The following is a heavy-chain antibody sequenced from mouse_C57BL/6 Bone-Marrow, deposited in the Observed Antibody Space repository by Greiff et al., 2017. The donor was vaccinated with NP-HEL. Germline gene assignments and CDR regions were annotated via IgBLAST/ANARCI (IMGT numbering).Heavy chain of an antibody. Sequence: EVQLQQSGAELVRPGASVKLSCTASGFNIKDDYMHWVKQRPEQGLEWIGWIDPENGDTEYASKFQGKATITADTSSNTAYLQLSSLTSEDTAVYYCNRGGSSYDWYFDVGHRDHGHRLL. D-gene: IGHD1-1*01. CDR3: NRGGSSYDWYFDV. V-gene: IGHV14-4*01. CDR2: IDPENGDT. J-gene: IGHJ1*03. CDR1: GFNIKDDY.